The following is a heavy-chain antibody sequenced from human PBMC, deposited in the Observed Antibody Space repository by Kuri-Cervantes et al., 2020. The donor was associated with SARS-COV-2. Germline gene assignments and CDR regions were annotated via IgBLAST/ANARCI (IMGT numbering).Heavy chain of an antibody. Sequence: ESLKISCSVSGHSISSGYYWGWIRQPPGKGLEWIGSIYHSGSTYYNPSLKSRVTIPVDTSKNQFSLKLSSVTAADTAVYYCARRSRVSSSAVVHYYFNYWGQGTLVTVSS. D-gene: IGHD6-6*01. V-gene: IGHV4-38-2*01. CDR3: ARRSRVSSSAVVHYYFNY. CDR2: IYHSGST. CDR1: GHSISSGYY. J-gene: IGHJ4*02.